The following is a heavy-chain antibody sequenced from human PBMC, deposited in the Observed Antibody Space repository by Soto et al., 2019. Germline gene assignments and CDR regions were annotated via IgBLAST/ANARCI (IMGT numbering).Heavy chain of an antibody. CDR3: ARRSDNGDYYYYYGMDV. J-gene: IGHJ6*04. CDR1: GYSFTSYW. CDR2: IYPGDSDT. D-gene: IGHD4-17*01. V-gene: IGHV5-51*01. Sequence: PGESLKISCKGSGYSFTSYWIGWVRQMPGKGLEWMGIIYPGDSDTRYSPSFQGQVTISADKSISTAYLQWSSLKASDTAMYYCARRSDNGDYYYYYGMDVWGEGTTVTVSS.